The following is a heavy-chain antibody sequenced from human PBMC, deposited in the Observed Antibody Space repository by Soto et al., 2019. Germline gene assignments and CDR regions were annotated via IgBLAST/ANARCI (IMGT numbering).Heavy chain of an antibody. Sequence: EVQLVESGGGLVQPGGSLRLSCAASGFTFSRYWMSWVREAPGKGLEWVANIKQDGSEKYYVDSVKGRFTISRDNAKNSLYLQMNSLRAEDTAVYYCARVIGGNGAFDYWGPGTLVTVSS. CDR1: GFTFSRYW. CDR2: IKQDGSEK. CDR3: ARVIGGNGAFDY. D-gene: IGHD3-16*01. V-gene: IGHV3-7*01. J-gene: IGHJ4*02.